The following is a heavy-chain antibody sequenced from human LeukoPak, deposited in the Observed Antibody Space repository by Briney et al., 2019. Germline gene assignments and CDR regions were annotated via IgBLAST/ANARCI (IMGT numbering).Heavy chain of an antibody. J-gene: IGHJ4*02. Sequence: SETLSLTCTVSGGSISSSSYYWGWIRQPPGKGLEWIGSIYYSGSTYYNPSLKSRVTISVDTSKNQFSLELGSVTAADTAVYFCASLPYYYGSGGFDYWGQGTLVTVSS. D-gene: IGHD3-10*01. CDR2: IYYSGST. CDR1: GGSISSSSYY. CDR3: ASLPYYYGSGGFDY. V-gene: IGHV4-39*01.